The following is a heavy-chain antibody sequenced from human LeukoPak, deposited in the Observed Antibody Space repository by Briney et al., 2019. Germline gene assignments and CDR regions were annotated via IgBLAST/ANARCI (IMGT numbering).Heavy chain of an antibody. CDR3: ARVLGAGAFDS. Sequence: ARSLRLSCAVSGFNFSYFAMHWFRQAPGKGLEWVAVISHDGKKKYHADSVKGRFSISRDHSKNPLYLQMNSLTAEDTAVYFCARVLGAGAFDSWGQGALVTVSS. CDR2: ISHDGKKK. CDR1: GFNFSYFA. J-gene: IGHJ4*02. V-gene: IGHV3-30*04. D-gene: IGHD1-26*01.